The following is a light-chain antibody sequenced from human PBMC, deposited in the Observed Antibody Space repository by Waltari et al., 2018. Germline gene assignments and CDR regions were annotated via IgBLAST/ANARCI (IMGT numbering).Light chain of an antibody. CDR2: EVS. CDR1: SSDVGNYNL. J-gene: IGLJ2*01. V-gene: IGLV2-23*02. Sequence: SALTQPASVSGSPGQPITLSCTGTSSDVGNYNLVSWYQQHPGKAHKLIIYEVSQRPSGVSNRFSGSTSGTTASLTISGLQAEDEADFYCYSYASSGSSVVFGGGTKLTVL. CDR3: YSYASSGSSVV.